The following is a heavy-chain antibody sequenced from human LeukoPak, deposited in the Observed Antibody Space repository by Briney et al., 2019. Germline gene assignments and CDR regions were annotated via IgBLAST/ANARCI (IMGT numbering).Heavy chain of an antibody. J-gene: IGHJ6*02. Sequence: ASVKVSCTASGGTFSSYAISWVRQAPGQGLEWMGRIIPILGIANYAQKFQGRVTITADRSTSTAYMELSRLRSDDTAVYYCAREGGLYYYGMDVWGQGTTVTVSS. CDR1: GGTFSSYA. V-gene: IGHV1-69*04. CDR2: IIPILGIA. CDR3: AREGGLYYYGMDV. D-gene: IGHD1-26*01.